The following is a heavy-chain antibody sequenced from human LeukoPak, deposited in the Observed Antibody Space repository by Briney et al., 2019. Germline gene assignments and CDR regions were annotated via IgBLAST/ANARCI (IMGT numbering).Heavy chain of an antibody. J-gene: IGHJ6*04. Sequence: GGSLRLSCAASGFTFRGYWMYWVRQVPGQGLVWVSRIDSDGSVTAYADAVKGRFTISRDNSKNTVFLQMNSLGAEDTAVYYCARISRSMVDVWGKGTTVTISS. D-gene: IGHD5-24*01. V-gene: IGHV3-74*01. CDR2: IDSDGSVT. CDR1: GFTFRGYW. CDR3: ARISRSMVDV.